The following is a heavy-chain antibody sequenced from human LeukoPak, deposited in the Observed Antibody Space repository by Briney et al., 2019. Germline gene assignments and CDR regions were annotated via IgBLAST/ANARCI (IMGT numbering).Heavy chain of an antibody. J-gene: IGHJ3*02. V-gene: IGHV3-23*01. D-gene: IGHD3-3*02. CDR1: GLIFSTNP. Sequence: PGGSLSLFCAPSGLIFSTNPMSWVPQARGRGLEWLSAIGPDKTNYADSVKGRFTISRDNYKNTVDLHMNSPRAEDTAIYYCVKEHVDRAFTRSFEMGGQGIVVTVSS. CDR3: VKEHVDRAFTRSFEM. CDR2: IGPDKT.